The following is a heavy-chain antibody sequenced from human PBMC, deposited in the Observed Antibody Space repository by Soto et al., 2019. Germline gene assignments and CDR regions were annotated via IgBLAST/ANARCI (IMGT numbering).Heavy chain of an antibody. J-gene: IGHJ6*02. D-gene: IGHD2-8*01. CDR2: IYYSGST. Sequence: PSETMSLTCTVSGGSISSYYWSWIRQPPGKGLEWIGYIYYSGSTNYNPSLKSRVTISVDTSKNQFSLKLSSVTAADTAVYYCARASRAYCTNGVCYNYYYSGMDVWGQGTTVTVSS. CDR3: ARASRAYCTNGVCYNYYYSGMDV. V-gene: IGHV4-59*01. CDR1: GGSISSYY.